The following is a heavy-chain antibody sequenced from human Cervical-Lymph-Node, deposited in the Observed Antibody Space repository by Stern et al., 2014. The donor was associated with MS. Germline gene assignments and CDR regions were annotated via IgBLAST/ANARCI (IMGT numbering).Heavy chain of an antibody. CDR2: INPNNCDT. CDR3: ARDRASAWYALDF. V-gene: IGHV1-2*02. J-gene: IGHJ4*02. Sequence: QVQLVQSDAEVTKPGASVKVSCRPSGYIFTAYYIHWVRQAPGQGLEWMGWINPNNCDTNYAQNFQGRVTMTRDTSLKTVYMEFSKLRSDDTALYFCARDRASAWYALDFWGQGTLVTVSS. CDR1: GYIFTAYY. D-gene: IGHD6-19*01.